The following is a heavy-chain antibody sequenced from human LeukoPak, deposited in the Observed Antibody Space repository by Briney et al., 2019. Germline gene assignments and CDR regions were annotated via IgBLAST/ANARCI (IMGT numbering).Heavy chain of an antibody. CDR3: ARERRDGYIHYFDY. Sequence: GGSLRLSCAASGFTFSSYSMNWVRQAPGKGLEWVSSISSSSSYIYYADSVKGRFTISRDNAKNSLYLQMNSLRAEDTAVYYCARERRDGYIHYFDYWGQGTLVTVSS. V-gene: IGHV3-21*01. J-gene: IGHJ4*02. CDR2: ISSSSSYI. CDR1: GFTFSSYS. D-gene: IGHD5-24*01.